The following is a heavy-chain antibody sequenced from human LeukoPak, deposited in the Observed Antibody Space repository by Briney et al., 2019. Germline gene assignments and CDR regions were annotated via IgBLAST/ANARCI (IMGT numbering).Heavy chain of an antibody. CDR1: GFTISSNY. CDR2: IYSGGST. V-gene: IGHV3-53*01. CDR3: ARDVYSSGWYFDY. Sequence: GGSLRLSCAASGFTISSNYMSWVRQAPGKGLEWVSVIYSGGSTYYADSVKGRFTISRDNSKNTLYLQMNSLRAEDTAVYYCARDVYSSGWYFDYWGQGTLVTVSS. D-gene: IGHD6-19*01. J-gene: IGHJ4*02.